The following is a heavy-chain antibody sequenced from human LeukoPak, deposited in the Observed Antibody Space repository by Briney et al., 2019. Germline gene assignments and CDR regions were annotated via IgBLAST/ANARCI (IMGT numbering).Heavy chain of an antibody. CDR1: GGSISSGSYY. Sequence: SETLSLTCTVSGGSISSGSYYWSWIRQPAGKGLEWIGRIFTSGSTKYNPSLKSRVTISVDTSKNQFSLKLSSVTAADTAVYYCARSGYGDYFDYWGQGTLVTVSS. CDR2: IFTSGST. V-gene: IGHV4-61*02. J-gene: IGHJ4*02. D-gene: IGHD5-12*01. CDR3: ARSGYGDYFDY.